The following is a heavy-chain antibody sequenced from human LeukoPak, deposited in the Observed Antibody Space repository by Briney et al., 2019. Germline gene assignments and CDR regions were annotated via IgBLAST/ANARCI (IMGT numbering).Heavy chain of an antibody. CDR3: ARDVPTGYHDY. D-gene: IGHD3-9*01. CDR2: INYSRTT. CDR1: GGSISNTNYF. J-gene: IGHJ4*02. V-gene: IGHV4-39*07. Sequence: SETLSLTCTVSGGSISNTNYFWGWIRQPPGKGLEWIGSINYSRTTYYTPSLKSRLTISVDTSKNQFSLKLSSVTAADTAVYYCARDVPTGYHDYWGQGTLVTVSS.